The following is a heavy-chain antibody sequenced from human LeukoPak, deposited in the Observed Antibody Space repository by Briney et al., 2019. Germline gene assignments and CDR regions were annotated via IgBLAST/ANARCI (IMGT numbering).Heavy chain of an antibody. V-gene: IGHV1-69*05. CDR3: AREGVRRGSNIVVVVAARPGAFDI. Sequence: SVKVSCKASGGTFSSYSISWVRQAPGQGLEWMGRIIPIFGTANYAQKFQGRVTITTDESTSTAYMELSSLRSEDTAVYYCAREGVRRGSNIVVVVAARPGAFDIWGQGTMVTVSS. D-gene: IGHD2-15*01. J-gene: IGHJ3*02. CDR1: GGTFSSYS. CDR2: IIPIFGTA.